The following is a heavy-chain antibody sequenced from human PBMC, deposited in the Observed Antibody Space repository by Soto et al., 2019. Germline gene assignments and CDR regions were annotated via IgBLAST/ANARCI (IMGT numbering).Heavy chain of an antibody. CDR2: ISYDGSNK. CDR1: GFTFSSYA. D-gene: IGHD3-3*01. CDR3: ARDSYYDFWSGYYTGINNYGMDV. Sequence: QVQLVESGGGVVQPGRSLRLSCAASGFTFSSYAMHWVRQAPGKGLEWVAVISYDGSNKYYADSVKGRFTISRDNSKNTLYLQMNSLRAEDTAVYYCARDSYYDFWSGYYTGINNYGMDVWGQGTTVTVSS. V-gene: IGHV3-30-3*01. J-gene: IGHJ6*02.